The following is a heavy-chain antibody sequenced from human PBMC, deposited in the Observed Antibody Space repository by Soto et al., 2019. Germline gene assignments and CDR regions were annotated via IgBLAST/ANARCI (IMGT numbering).Heavy chain of an antibody. Sequence: QLQESGPGLVKPSQTLSLTCTVSGNSIRTSSYSWNWIRQHPGKGLEWIGNIFYSGRTYYNPSPRSRVIISVDTSKNQFSLKLNSVTAADTAVYYCARDPAGSGSYSLDYWGQGTLVTVSS. D-gene: IGHD3-10*01. CDR2: IFYSGRT. J-gene: IGHJ4*02. CDR1: GNSIRTSSYS. CDR3: ARDPAGSGSYSLDY. V-gene: IGHV4-31*03.